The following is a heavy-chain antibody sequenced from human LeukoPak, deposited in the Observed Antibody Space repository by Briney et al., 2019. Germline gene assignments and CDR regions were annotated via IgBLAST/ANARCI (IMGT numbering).Heavy chain of an antibody. Sequence: GGSLRLSCAASGFTFSRYWMSWVRQAPGKGLEWVANIKQDGSEKYYVDSVKGRFTISRDNAKNSLFLQMNSLRAEDTAVYYCARDGYDFWSDYPTTLDYWGQGTLVTVSS. CDR2: IKQDGSEK. D-gene: IGHD3-3*01. J-gene: IGHJ4*02. CDR1: GFTFSRYW. CDR3: ARDGYDFWSDYPTTLDY. V-gene: IGHV3-7*01.